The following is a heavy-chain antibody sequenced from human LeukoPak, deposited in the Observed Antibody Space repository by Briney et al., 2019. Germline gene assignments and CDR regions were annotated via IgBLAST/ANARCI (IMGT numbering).Heavy chain of an antibody. CDR1: GFTFDDYA. D-gene: IGHD2-2*01. V-gene: IGHV3-9*03. J-gene: IGHJ3*02. CDR3: AKADYGCSSTSCAFDI. Sequence: GGSLRLSCAASGFTFDDYAMHWVRQAPGKGLEWVSGISWNSGSIGYADSVKGRFTISRDNAKNSLYLQMNSLRAEDMALYYCAKADYGCSSTSCAFDIWGQGTMVTVSS. CDR2: ISWNSGSI.